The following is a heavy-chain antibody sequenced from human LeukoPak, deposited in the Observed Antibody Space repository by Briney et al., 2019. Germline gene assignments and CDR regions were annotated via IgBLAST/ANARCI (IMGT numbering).Heavy chain of an antibody. D-gene: IGHD3-22*01. Sequence: ASVKVSCKASGYTFTGYYMHWVRQAPGQGLEWMGWINPNSGGTNYAQKFQGRVTMTRDTSISTAYMELSRLRSDDTAVYYCARRGYDSSGYYFPLDYWGQGTLVTVSS. CDR3: ARRGYDSSGYYFPLDY. V-gene: IGHV1-2*02. CDR1: GYTFTGYY. CDR2: INPNSGGT. J-gene: IGHJ4*02.